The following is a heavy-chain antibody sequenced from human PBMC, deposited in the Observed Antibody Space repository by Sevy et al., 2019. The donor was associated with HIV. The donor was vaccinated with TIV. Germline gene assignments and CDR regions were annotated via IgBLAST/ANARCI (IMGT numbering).Heavy chain of an antibody. V-gene: IGHV3-11*05. Sequence: GGSLRLSCAASGFTFSDYYMSWIRQAPGKGLEWVSYISSSSSYTNYADSVKGRFTISRDNAKNSLYLQMNSLRAEDTAVYYCARGARAARVAGWFDPWGQGTLVTVSS. CDR1: GFTFSDYY. CDR3: ARGARAARVAGWFDP. J-gene: IGHJ5*02. D-gene: IGHD6-6*01. CDR2: ISSSSSYT.